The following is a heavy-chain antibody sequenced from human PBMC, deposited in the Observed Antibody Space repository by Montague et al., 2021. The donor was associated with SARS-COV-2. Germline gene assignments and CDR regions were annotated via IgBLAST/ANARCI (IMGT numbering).Heavy chain of an antibody. V-gene: IGHV4-4*07. CDR1: GGSMDPFY. CDR2: IFYRGPT. J-gene: IGHJ5*02. CDR3: AREHLWFGRAWWFDP. Sequence: SETLSLTCSVSGGSMDPFYWSFIRRPAGKGLEWIGRIFYRGPTSYNPSLTGRVTMSVDSSKNQFFLNLHSVTAADTAIYYCAREHLWFGRAWWFDPWGQGTLVTVSS. D-gene: IGHD3-10*01.